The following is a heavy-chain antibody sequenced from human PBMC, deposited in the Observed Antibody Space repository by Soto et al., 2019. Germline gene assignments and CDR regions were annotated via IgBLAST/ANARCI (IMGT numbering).Heavy chain of an antibody. Sequence: EVQLLESGGGLVQPGGSLRLSCAASGFTFSSYAMSWVRQAPGKGLEWVSAISGSGGSTYYADSVKGRFTISRDNSKNTRYLQMNSLRAEDTAVYYCANQYSSSWYGDYWGQGTLVTVSS. CDR2: ISGSGGST. CDR1: GFTFSSYA. J-gene: IGHJ4*02. V-gene: IGHV3-23*01. CDR3: ANQYSSSWYGDY. D-gene: IGHD6-13*01.